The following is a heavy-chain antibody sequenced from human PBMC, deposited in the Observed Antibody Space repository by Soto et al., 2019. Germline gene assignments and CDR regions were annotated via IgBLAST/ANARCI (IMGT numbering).Heavy chain of an antibody. D-gene: IGHD3-9*01. Sequence: QVQLVESGGGVVQPGRSLRLSCAASGFTFSSYGMHWVRQAPGKGLEWVAVISYDGSNKYYADSVKGRFTISRDNSKNTLYLKMNSLRAEDTAVYYCAKDHYDILTGPFAYWGQGTLVTVSS. CDR1: GFTFSSYG. J-gene: IGHJ4*02. CDR3: AKDHYDILTGPFAY. V-gene: IGHV3-30*18. CDR2: ISYDGSNK.